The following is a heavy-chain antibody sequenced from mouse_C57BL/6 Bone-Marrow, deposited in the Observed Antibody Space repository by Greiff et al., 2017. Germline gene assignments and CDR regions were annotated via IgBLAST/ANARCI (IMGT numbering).Heavy chain of an antibody. CDR1: GFTFTDYY. CDR2: IRNKANGYTT. Sequence: EVHLVESGGGLVQPGGSLSLSCAASGFTFTDYYMSWVRQPPGKALEWLGFIRNKANGYTTEYSASVKGRFTISRDNSQSILYLQMNALRAEDSATYYCARSTTVPRYYFDYWGQGTTLTVSS. CDR3: ARSTTVPRYYFDY. J-gene: IGHJ2*01. V-gene: IGHV7-3*01. D-gene: IGHD1-1*01.